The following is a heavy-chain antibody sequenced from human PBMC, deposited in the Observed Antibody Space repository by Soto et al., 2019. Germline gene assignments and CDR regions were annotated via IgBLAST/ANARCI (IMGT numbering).Heavy chain of an antibody. Sequence: CKAPADTFTSYYIHWVRQGTGQGLEWMGWMNPNSGNGGYAQKFQGRVTMTRDTSTSTAYMELSSLTSDDTAIYYCARMATSGTLNWFDPWGQGTLVTVSS. CDR2: MNPNSGNG. V-gene: IGHV1-8*02. CDR1: ADTFTSYY. J-gene: IGHJ5*02. CDR3: ARMATSGTLNWFDP.